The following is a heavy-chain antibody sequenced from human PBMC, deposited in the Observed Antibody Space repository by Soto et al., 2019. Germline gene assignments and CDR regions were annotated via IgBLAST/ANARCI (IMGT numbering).Heavy chain of an antibody. V-gene: IGHV1-69*06. J-gene: IGHJ4*02. CDR1: GGTFSSYA. CDR2: IIPIFGTA. CDR3: ARAPGPYGGDPRVATHFDY. Sequence: GASVKVSCKASGGTFSSYAISWVRQAPGQGLEWMGGIIPIFGTANYAQKFQGRVTITADKSTSTAYMEPSSLRSEDTAVYYCARAPGPYGGDPRVATHFDYWGQGTLVTVSS. D-gene: IGHD2-21*02.